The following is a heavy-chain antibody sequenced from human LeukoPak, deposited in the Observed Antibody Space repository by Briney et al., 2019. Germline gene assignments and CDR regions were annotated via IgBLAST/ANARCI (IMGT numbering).Heavy chain of an antibody. D-gene: IGHD1-14*01. V-gene: IGHV3-7*01. CDR3: ARDAVTAY. CDR1: GFTFSSYW. Sequence: PGGSLRLSCAVSGFTFSSYWMSWVRQAPGKGLEWVANIKQDGSEKYYVDSVKGRFTISRDNTKNSLYLQMNSLRAEDTAVYYCARDAVTAYWGQGTLVTVSS. CDR2: IKQDGSEK. J-gene: IGHJ4*02.